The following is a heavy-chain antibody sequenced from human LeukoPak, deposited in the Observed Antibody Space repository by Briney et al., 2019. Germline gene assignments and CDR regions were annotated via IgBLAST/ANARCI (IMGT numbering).Heavy chain of an antibody. V-gene: IGHV3-21*01. CDR1: GFTFSDYE. CDR2: IGSSGSYI. Sequence: GGSLRLSCAASGFTFSDYEMNWVRQAPGKGLEWVSSIGSSGSYIFYADSVKGRFTISRDNAKNSLYLQMNSLSAEDTAVYYCARSGYTYGFDYWGQGTLVTVSS. J-gene: IGHJ4*02. CDR3: ARSGYTYGFDY. D-gene: IGHD5-18*01.